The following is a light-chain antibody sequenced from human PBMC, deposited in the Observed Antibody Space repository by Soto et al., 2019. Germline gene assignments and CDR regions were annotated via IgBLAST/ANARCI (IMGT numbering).Light chain of an antibody. Sequence: QSVLTQPPSVSEAPRQRVTISYSGSSSNIGNNAVNWYQQFPGQAPKIVIYYDDLLTSGVSDRFSGSKSGISASLAISDLQSDDEADYYCAAWDDNLNAYVFGPGTKVTVL. CDR1: SSNIGNNA. J-gene: IGLJ1*01. CDR3: AAWDDNLNAYV. CDR2: YDD. V-gene: IGLV1-36*01.